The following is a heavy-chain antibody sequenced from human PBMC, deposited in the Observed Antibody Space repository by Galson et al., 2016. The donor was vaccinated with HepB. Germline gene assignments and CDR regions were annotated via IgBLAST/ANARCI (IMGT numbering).Heavy chain of an antibody. V-gene: IGHV4-31*03. CDR2: MYYSGPT. CDR3: ATGEYGYTFDF. Sequence: TLSLTCTVSNDSLSSGVHYYSWLRQLPGKGLDWIGNMYYSGPTSYSPSLKSRVSISVDTSTSQFSLRLTSVTAADTAVYYCATGEYGYTFDFWGQGTLVTVSS. CDR1: NDSLSSGVHY. J-gene: IGHJ4*02. D-gene: IGHD4-17*01.